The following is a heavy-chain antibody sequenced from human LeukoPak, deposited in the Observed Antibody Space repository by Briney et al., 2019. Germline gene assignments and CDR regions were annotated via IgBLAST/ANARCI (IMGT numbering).Heavy chain of an antibody. CDR3: ARAKQLLGGLGAFDI. Sequence: SETLSLTCTVSGGSISSSSYYWGWIRQPPGKGLEWIGSIYYSGSTNYNPSLKSRVTFSLDTSKNQFSLKLNSVTAADTAVYYCARAKQLLGGLGAFDIWGQGTMVTVSS. J-gene: IGHJ3*02. D-gene: IGHD3-10*01. CDR1: GGSISSSSYY. V-gene: IGHV4-39*07. CDR2: IYYSGST.